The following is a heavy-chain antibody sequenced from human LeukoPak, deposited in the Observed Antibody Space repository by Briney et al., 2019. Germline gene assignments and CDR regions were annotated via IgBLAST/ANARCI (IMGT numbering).Heavy chain of an antibody. CDR1: GYTLTSYG. J-gene: IGHJ5*02. CDR2: ISAYNGNT. Sequence: ASVKVSCKASGYTLTSYGISWVRQAPGQGLEWMGWISAYNGNTNYAQKLQGRVTMTTDTSTSTAYMELRSLRSDDTAVYYCARDRYDFWSGYHYLNWFDPWGQGTLVTVSS. CDR3: ARDRYDFWSGYHYLNWFDP. D-gene: IGHD3-3*01. V-gene: IGHV1-18*01.